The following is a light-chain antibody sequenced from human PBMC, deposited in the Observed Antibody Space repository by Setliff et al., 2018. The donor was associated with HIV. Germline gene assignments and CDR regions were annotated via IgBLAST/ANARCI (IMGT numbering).Light chain of an antibody. J-gene: IGLJ1*01. Sequence: QSALTQPASVSGSPGQSITISCTGTSSDVGGCNYVSWYQQHPGKAPKLMISDVSKRPSGVSSRFSGSKSGNTASLTISGLQTEDEADYYCSSYTSSSTYVFGTGTKVTVL. CDR2: DVS. V-gene: IGLV2-14*01. CDR3: SSYTSSSTYV. CDR1: SSDVGGCNY.